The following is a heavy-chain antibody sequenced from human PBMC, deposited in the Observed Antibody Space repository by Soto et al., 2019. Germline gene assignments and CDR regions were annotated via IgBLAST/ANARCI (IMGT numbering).Heavy chain of an antibody. Sequence: PGGSLRLSCAASGFTFSSYAMSWVRQAPGKGLEWVSAISGSGGSTYYADSVKGRFTNSRDNSRNTLYLQMNSLRAEDTAVYYCAKIGGVLNYDTLTGYSRYYFYGMDVWGQGTTVPASS. CDR3: AKIGGVLNYDTLTGYSRYYFYGMDV. D-gene: IGHD3-9*01. CDR2: ISGSGGST. CDR1: GFTFSSYA. J-gene: IGHJ6*02. V-gene: IGHV3-23*01.